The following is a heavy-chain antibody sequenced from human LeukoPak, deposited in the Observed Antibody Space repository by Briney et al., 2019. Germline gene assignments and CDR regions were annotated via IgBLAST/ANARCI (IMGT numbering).Heavy chain of an antibody. CDR2: IRSKANSYAT. CDR1: GFTFSGSA. D-gene: IGHD2-2*03. CDR3: TRADLDIVVVPAAPLLGFDP. V-gene: IGHV3-73*01. J-gene: IGHJ5*02. Sequence: AGGSLKLSCAASGFTFSGSAMHWVRQASGKGLEWVGRIRSKANSYATAYAASEKGRFTISRDDSKNTAYLQMNSLKTEDTAVYYCTRADLDIVVVPAAPLLGFDPWGQGTLVTVSS.